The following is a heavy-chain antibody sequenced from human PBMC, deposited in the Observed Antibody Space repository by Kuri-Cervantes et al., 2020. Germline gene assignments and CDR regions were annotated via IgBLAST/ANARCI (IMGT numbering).Heavy chain of an antibody. CDR3: AKAGHYGDNNAFDI. CDR1: GFTFSSYS. Sequence: GGSLRLSCAASGFTFSSYSMNWVRQAPGKGLEWVSSISSSSSYIYYADSVKGRFTISRDNAKNSLYLQMNSLRAEDTALYYCAKAGHYGDNNAFDIWGQGTMVTVSS. CDR2: ISSSSSYI. D-gene: IGHD4-17*01. V-gene: IGHV3-21*04. J-gene: IGHJ3*02.